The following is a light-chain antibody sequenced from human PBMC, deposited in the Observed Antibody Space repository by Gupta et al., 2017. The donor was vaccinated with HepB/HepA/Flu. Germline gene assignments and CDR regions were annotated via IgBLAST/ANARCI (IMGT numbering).Light chain of an antibody. CDR3: CSYAGSYTYV. J-gene: IGLJ1*01. CDR2: DVS. V-gene: IGLV2-11*01. CDR1: SSDVGGYNY. Sequence: QSALTQPRSVSGSPGPSVTISCTGTSSDVGGYNYVSWYQQHPGKAPKLMIYDVSKRPSGVPDRFSGSKSGNTASLTISGLQAEDEADYYCCSYAGSYTYVGGTGTKVTVL.